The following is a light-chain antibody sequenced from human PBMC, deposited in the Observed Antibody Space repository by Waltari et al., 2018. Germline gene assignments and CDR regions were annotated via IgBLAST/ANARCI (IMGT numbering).Light chain of an antibody. J-gene: IGLJ3*02. CDR3: QSYDITLRVV. CDR1: GSNIGAGYD. Sequence: QSVLTQPPSVSGAPGQRVTIACTGSGSNIGAGYDVHWYQQVPRAAPKLLILGSSSRPLGVPDRFCGSTSGTSASLAIIGLQAEDEADYYCQSYDITLRVVFGGGTKLTVL. V-gene: IGLV1-40*01. CDR2: GSS.